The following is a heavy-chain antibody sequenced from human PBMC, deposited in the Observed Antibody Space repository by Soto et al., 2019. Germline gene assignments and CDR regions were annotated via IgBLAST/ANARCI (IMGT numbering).Heavy chain of an antibody. CDR3: ARERVRSSSCYNNWFDP. Sequence: SETLSLTCTVSGGSISSYYWSWIRQPAGKGLERIGRIYTSGSTNYNPSLKRRVTMSVEKTNNQFSLYLSSVTAADTAVYYCARERVRSSSCYNNWFDPWGQGTLVTVSS. CDR2: IYTSGST. CDR1: GGSISSYY. D-gene: IGHD6-13*01. V-gene: IGHV4-4*07. J-gene: IGHJ5*02.